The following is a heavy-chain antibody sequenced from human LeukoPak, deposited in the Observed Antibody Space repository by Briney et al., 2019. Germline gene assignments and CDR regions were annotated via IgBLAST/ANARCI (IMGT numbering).Heavy chain of an antibody. CDR3: TTEYYYDSSGYHRDY. Sequence: AGGSLRLSCAASGFTFSNAWMSSVRQAPGKGLEWVGRIKSKTDGGTTDYAAPVKGRFTISRDDSKNTLYLQMNSLKTEDTAVYYCTTEYYYDSSGYHRDYWGQGTLVTVSS. J-gene: IGHJ4*02. CDR1: GFTFSNAW. V-gene: IGHV3-15*01. CDR2: IKSKTDGGTT. D-gene: IGHD3-22*01.